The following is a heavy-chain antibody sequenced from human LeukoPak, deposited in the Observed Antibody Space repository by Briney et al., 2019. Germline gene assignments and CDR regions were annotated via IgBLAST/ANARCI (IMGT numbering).Heavy chain of an antibody. V-gene: IGHV1-69*05. CDR1: GGTFSSYA. CDR3: ARASSGYYP. D-gene: IGHD3-22*01. Sequence: GASVKVSCKASGGTFSSYAISWVRQAPGQGLEWMGGIIPIFGTANYAQKLQGRVTMTTDTSTSTAYMELRSLRSDDTAVYYCARASSGYYPWGQGTLVTVSS. CDR2: IIPIFGTA. J-gene: IGHJ5*02.